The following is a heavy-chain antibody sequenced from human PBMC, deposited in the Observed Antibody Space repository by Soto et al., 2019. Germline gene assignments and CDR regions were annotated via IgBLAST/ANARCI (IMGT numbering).Heavy chain of an antibody. CDR1: GFAFHTHA. CDR2: ISASGVTT. D-gene: IGHD2-21*01. CDR3: AKDRTPPLSLSPSSQAIKNILVGQCFDS. J-gene: IGHJ4*02. V-gene: IGHV3-23*01. Sequence: GGSLRLSCAASGFAFHTHAPSWVRQAPGKGLEWVSGISASGVTTYYADSVKGRFTISRDNSKNTVTLQMNSLRAEDTAFYYCAKDRTPPLSLSPSSQAIKNILVGQCFDSWGQGTLVTVSS.